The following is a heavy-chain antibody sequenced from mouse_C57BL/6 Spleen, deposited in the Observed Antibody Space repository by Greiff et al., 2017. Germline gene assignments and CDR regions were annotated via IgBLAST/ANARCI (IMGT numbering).Heavy chain of an antibody. CDR3: AKYGYDRLYYAMDY. Sequence: QVQLQQPGAELVKPGASVKLSCKASGYTFTSYWMHWVKQRPGRGLEWVGRIDPNSGGTKYNEKFKSKATLTVDKPSSTAYMQLSSLTSEDSAVYNCAKYGYDRLYYAMDYWGQGTSVTVSS. D-gene: IGHD2-2*01. CDR1: GYTFTSYW. CDR2: IDPNSGGT. J-gene: IGHJ4*01. V-gene: IGHV1-72*01.